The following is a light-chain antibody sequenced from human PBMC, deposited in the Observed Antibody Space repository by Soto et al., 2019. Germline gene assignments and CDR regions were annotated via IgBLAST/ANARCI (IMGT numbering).Light chain of an antibody. V-gene: IGLV1-40*01. CDR2: GNS. J-gene: IGLJ3*02. CDR1: SSNIGAGYD. Sequence: QSVLTQPPSVSGAPGQRVTISCTGSSSNIGAGYDVHWYQQLPGTAPKLLIYGNSNRPSGVPDRFSGSKSGTSASLAITGLGGGEGAVYYCQSYDSTLSGWVFGGGPKVTVL. CDR3: QSYDSTLSGWV.